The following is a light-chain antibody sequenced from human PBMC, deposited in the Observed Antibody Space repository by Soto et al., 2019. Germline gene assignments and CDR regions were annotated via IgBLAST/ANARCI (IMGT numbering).Light chain of an antibody. J-gene: IGKJ5*01. CDR2: DVS. CDR1: QGVTTN. V-gene: IGKV3-15*01. Sequence: EIVMTLSPGTLSVSTGERATLSCRAGQGVTTNFAWYQQKSGQSPRLLIYDVSIRATGVPARFSGTGSETDFTLTISGLQSEDSAVCFCQQYNNWPFSSGQGGRPENK. CDR3: QQYNNWPFS.